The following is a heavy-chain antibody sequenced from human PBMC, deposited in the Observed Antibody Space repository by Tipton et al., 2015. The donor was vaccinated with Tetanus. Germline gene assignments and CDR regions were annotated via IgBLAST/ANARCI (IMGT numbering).Heavy chain of an antibody. CDR2: IKQDGSEK. D-gene: IGHD2-15*01. CDR1: GFTFSSYW. V-gene: IGHV3-7*05. CDR3: ARGLGGIFDY. J-gene: IGHJ4*02. Sequence: SGFTFSSYWMSWVRQAPGKGLEWVANIKQDGSEKYYVDSVKGRFTISRDNAKNSLYLQMNSLRAEDTAVYYCARGLGGIFDYWGQGTLITVSS.